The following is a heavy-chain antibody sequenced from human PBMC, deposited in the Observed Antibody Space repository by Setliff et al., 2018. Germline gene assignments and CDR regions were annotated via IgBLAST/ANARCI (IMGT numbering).Heavy chain of an antibody. Sequence: KPSETLSLTCTVSGYSISSGHYWGWIRQPPGKGLEWIGSISHSGSTYYNPSLRSRVTISLDTSKNQFSPKLTSVTAADTAVYYCAGGRRYDYGWDFDYWGQGTLGTVPQ. CDR2: ISHSGST. CDR3: AGGRRYDYGWDFDY. D-gene: IGHD4-17*01. V-gene: IGHV4-38-2*02. CDR1: GYSISSGHY. J-gene: IGHJ4*02.